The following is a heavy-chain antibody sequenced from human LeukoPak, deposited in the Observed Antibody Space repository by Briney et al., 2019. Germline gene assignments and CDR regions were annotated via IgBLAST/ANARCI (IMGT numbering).Heavy chain of an antibody. Sequence: GRSLRLSCAASGFTFSSYAMHWVRQAPGKGLEWVAVISYDGSNKYYADSVKGRFTISRDNSKNTLYLQMNSLRAEDTAVYYCARDQRPYYYYMDVWGKGTTVTVSS. CDR2: ISYDGSNK. CDR3: ARDQRPYYYYMDV. D-gene: IGHD1-1*01. J-gene: IGHJ6*03. V-gene: IGHV3-30-3*01. CDR1: GFTFSSYA.